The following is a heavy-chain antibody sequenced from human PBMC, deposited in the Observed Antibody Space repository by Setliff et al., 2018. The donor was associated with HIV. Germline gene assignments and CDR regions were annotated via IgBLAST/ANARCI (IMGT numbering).Heavy chain of an antibody. CDR2: IWSDGSNK. CDR3: AGTDRLVFDY. V-gene: IGHV3-33*08. Sequence: LRLSCAASGFTFSNYGMHWVRQAPGKGLEWVAVIWSDGSNKYYADSVKGRFTISRDNSKNTLYLQMSSLRSDDTAVYYCAGTDRLVFDYWGRGILVTVSS. D-gene: IGHD4-17*01. J-gene: IGHJ4*02. CDR1: GFTFSNYG.